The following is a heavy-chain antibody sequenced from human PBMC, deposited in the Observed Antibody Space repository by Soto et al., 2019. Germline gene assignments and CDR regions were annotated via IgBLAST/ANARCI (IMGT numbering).Heavy chain of an antibody. CDR2: INHSGST. D-gene: IGHD3-9*01. V-gene: IGHV4-34*01. CDR1: GGSFIGYY. Sequence: SETLSLTCAVYGGSFIGYYWSWIRQPPGKGLEWIGEINHSGSTNYNPSLKSRVTISVDTSKNQFSLKLSSVTAADTAVYYCARRGAYYDILTGPYYYYYGMDVWGQGTTVTVSS. J-gene: IGHJ6*02. CDR3: ARRGAYYDILTGPYYYYYGMDV.